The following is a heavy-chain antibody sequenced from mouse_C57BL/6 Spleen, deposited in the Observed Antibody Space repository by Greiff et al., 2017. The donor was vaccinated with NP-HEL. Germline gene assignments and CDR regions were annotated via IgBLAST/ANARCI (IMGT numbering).Heavy chain of an antibody. J-gene: IGHJ3*01. CDR3: ARVGGIYYYGSSHAWFAY. CDR1: GYTFTSYN. D-gene: IGHD1-1*01. CDR2: IYPGNGDT. Sequence: LQESGAELVRPGASVKMSCKASGYTFTSYNMHWVKQTPRQGLEWIGAIYPGNGDTSYNQKFKGKATLTVDKSSSTAYMQLSSLTSEDSAVYFCARVGGIYYYGSSHAWFAYWGQGTLVTVSA. V-gene: IGHV1-12*01.